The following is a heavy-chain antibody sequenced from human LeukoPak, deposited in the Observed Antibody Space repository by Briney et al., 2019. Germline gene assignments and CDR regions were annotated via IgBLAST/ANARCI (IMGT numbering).Heavy chain of an antibody. J-gene: IGHJ4*02. Sequence: PSETLSLTCTVSGDAISSSSYYWGWIRQPPGKGLEWIGSISYSGSTYYNPSLKSRVTISVDTSKNQFSLKLSSVTAADTAVYYCASPATYYDFWSGYHPFDYWGQGTLVTVPS. CDR2: ISYSGST. CDR1: GDAISSSSYY. V-gene: IGHV4-39*01. CDR3: ASPATYYDFWSGYHPFDY. D-gene: IGHD3-3*01.